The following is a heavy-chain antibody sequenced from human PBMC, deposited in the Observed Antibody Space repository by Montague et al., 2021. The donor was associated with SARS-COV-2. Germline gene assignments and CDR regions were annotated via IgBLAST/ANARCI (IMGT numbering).Heavy chain of an antibody. Sequence: SETLSLTCTVSGGSISSAGYYWSWIRQPPGKGLEWIGSIYHSGSTYYNPSLKSRVTISVDTSKNQFSLKLSSVTAADTAVYYCAGEIVVLTQTYHYGMDVWGQGTTVTVSS. J-gene: IGHJ6*02. CDR1: GGSISSAGYY. D-gene: IGHD3-22*01. CDR2: IYHSGST. CDR3: AGEIVVLTQTYHYGMDV. V-gene: IGHV4-39*07.